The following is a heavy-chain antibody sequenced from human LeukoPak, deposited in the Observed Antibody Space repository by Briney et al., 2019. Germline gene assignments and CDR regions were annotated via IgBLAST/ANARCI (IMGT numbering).Heavy chain of an antibody. D-gene: IGHD7-27*01. CDR3: ARGPPNWGYDY. J-gene: IGHJ4*02. CDR2: MSPNSGDT. Sequence: GASVKVSCKASEYIFTSYYLHWVRQAPGQGLEWMGWMSPNSGDTGFAQKFQDRVTMTRNTSISTAYMELSSLRSDDTAVYYCARGPPNWGYDYWGPGTLVTVSS. V-gene: IGHV1-8*02. CDR1: EYIFTSYY.